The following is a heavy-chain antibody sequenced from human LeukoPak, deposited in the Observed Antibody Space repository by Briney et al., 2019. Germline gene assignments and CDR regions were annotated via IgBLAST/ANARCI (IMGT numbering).Heavy chain of an antibody. CDR2: INHSGST. CDR3: ARALVPQYYDFWSGYSSRAFDI. J-gene: IGHJ3*02. CDR1: GGSFSGYY. Sequence: PSETLSLTCAVYGGSFSGYYWSWIRQPPGKGLEWIGEINHSGSTNYNPSLKSRVAISVDTSKNQFSLKLSSVTAADTAVYYCARALVPQYYDFWSGYSSRAFDIWGQGTMVTVSS. V-gene: IGHV4-34*01. D-gene: IGHD3-3*01.